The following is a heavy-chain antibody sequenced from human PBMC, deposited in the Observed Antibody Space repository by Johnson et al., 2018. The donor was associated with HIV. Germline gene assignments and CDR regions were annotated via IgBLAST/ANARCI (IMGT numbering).Heavy chain of an antibody. J-gene: IGHJ3*02. V-gene: IGHV3-7*01. CDR2: IKQDGSEK. CDR1: GFTFSSYW. CDR3: ARDSYYDSSGYYSPPHDAFDI. D-gene: IGHD3-22*01. Sequence: EQLVESGGGSVKPGDSLRLSCAASGFTFSSYWMSWVRQAPGKGLEWVANIKQDGSEKYYVDSVKGRFTISSDNAKNSLYLQINSLRAEDTAVYYCARDSYYDSSGYYSPPHDAFDIWGQGTMVTVSS.